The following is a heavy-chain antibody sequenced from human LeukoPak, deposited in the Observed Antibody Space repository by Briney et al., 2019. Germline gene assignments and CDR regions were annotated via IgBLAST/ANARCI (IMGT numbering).Heavy chain of an antibody. CDR2: IYTSGST. Sequence: SSETLSLTCTVSGGSISSGSYYWSWIRQPAGKGLEWIGRIYTSGSTNYNPSLKSRVTISVDTSKNQFSLKLSSVTAADTAVYYCARGWKNDYWGQGTLVTVSS. CDR1: GGSISSGSYY. D-gene: IGHD1-1*01. J-gene: IGHJ4*02. V-gene: IGHV4-61*02. CDR3: ARGWKNDY.